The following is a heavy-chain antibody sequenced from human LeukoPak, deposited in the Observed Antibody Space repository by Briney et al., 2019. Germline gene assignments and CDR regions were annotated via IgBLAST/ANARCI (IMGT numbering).Heavy chain of an antibody. CDR2: ISRNGDST. V-gene: IGHV3-64*01. CDR3: AREGGDS. D-gene: IGHD3-16*01. CDR1: GFTFSGLG. Sequence: GGTLRLSCVGSGFTFSGLGMRWVRQARGKRLEPLSAISRNGDSTYYASSVHGTFSTSRDDSKNTVYLRMGSLRTEDMGVYYCAREGGDSCGQGTLVTVSS. J-gene: IGHJ5*01.